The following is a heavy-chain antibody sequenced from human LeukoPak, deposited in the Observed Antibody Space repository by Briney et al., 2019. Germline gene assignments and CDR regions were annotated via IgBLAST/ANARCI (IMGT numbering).Heavy chain of an antibody. CDR1: GFTFDDYA. CDR2: XSWNSGSI. J-gene: IGHJ4*02. Sequence: PGRSLRLSCAASGFTFDDYAXHWVRXXXXXXXXXXXXXSWNSGSIGYADSVKGRFTISRDNAKNSLYLQMNSLRAEDTALYYCAKDVSWRAAAGTEFDYWGQGTLVTVSS. CDR3: AKDVSWRAAAGTEFDY. D-gene: IGHD6-13*01. V-gene: IGHV3-9*01.